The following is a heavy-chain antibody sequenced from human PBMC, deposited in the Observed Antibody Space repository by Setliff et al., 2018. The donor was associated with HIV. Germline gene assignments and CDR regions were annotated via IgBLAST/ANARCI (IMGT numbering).Heavy chain of an antibody. D-gene: IGHD3-3*01. V-gene: IGHV3-15*01. CDR1: GFTFSGAP. J-gene: IGHJ4*02. Sequence: GGSLRLSCEGSGFTFSGAPMSWVRQAPGKGLEWVGRIKSKTDDGSIDYAVPVKGRFTISRDDSKNTLYLQMNGLQTEDTAVYYCRSQVGDNSFWSGIVTWGQGTLVTVSS. CDR2: IKSKTDDGSI. CDR3: RSQVGDNSFWSGIVT.